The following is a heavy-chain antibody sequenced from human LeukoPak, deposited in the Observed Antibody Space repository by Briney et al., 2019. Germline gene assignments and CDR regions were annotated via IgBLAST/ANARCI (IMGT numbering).Heavy chain of an antibody. CDR1: GFTFSSYE. Sequence: PGGSLRLSCAASGFTFSSYEMNWVRQAPGKGLEWVSYISSSGSTIYYADSVKGRFTISRDNAKNSLYLQMNSLRAEDTAVYYCARNLVDNLETSGYWGQGTLVTVSS. V-gene: IGHV3-48*03. CDR2: ISSSGSTI. D-gene: IGHD5-12*01. J-gene: IGHJ4*02. CDR3: ARNLVDNLETSGY.